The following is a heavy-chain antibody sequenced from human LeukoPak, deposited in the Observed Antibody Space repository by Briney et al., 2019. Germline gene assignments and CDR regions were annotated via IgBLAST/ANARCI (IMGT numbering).Heavy chain of an antibody. CDR3: ARGRNSGDYAPGF. CDR2: FYYRATT. D-gene: IGHD4-17*01. J-gene: IGHJ4*02. V-gene: IGHV4-31*03. CDR1: CGSLNYACYY. Sequence: SETLSLTCTLSCGSLNYACYYWSWLRQHRGRGLEGIGYFYYRATTYYNPAPKTRVTISVHTSKNQFSLTLSSAIAEDRAVYYCARGRNSGDYAPGFWGQGTLVTVSS.